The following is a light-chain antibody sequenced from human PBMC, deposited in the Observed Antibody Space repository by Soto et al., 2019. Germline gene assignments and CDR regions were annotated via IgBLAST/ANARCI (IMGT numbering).Light chain of an antibody. Sequence: DIQMTQSPSSLSASVGDRVTITCRASQGISNYLAWFQQKPGKAPKSLIYAASSLQNGVPSNFSGNGSGTDFTLNLRSLQPDDFATYYCQQYKSYPWTFGQGTKVEIE. CDR3: QQYKSYPWT. CDR2: AAS. CDR1: QGISNY. V-gene: IGKV1-16*02. J-gene: IGKJ1*01.